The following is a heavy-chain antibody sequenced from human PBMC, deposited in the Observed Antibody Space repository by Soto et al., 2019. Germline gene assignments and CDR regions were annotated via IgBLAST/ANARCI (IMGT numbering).Heavy chain of an antibody. D-gene: IGHD5-18*01. Sequence: GSLSLSWAAAGVMFRAYGMSWVRQAPGKGLEWVANINGDGGKIYYVDSVKGRFTISRDNAKRSLYLQMNSLRAEDTAVYYCARDFFVGSTYGPGDYWGQGPLVTVSS. CDR3: ARDFFVGSTYGPGDY. V-gene: IGHV3-7*01. CDR1: GVMFRAYG. J-gene: IGHJ4*02. CDR2: INGDGGKI.